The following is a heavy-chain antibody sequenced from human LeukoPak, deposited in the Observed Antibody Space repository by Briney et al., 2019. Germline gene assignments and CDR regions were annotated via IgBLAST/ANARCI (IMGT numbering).Heavy chain of an antibody. CDR1: GYTFTGYY. V-gene: IGHV1-2*02. Sequence: ARVTVSCKASGYTFTGYYMHWVRQAPGQGLEWMGWINPKGGGTNYAQKFQGRVTMTRDTSIRTAYMELSRLRADDTAVYYCAVAGPGGYYFDYWG. CDR3: AVAGPGGYYFDY. D-gene: IGHD6-19*01. CDR2: INPKGGGT. J-gene: IGHJ4*01.